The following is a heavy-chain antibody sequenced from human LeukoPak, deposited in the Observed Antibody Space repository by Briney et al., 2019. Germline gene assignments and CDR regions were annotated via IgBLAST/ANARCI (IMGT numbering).Heavy chain of an antibody. Sequence: GGSLRLSCAASGFTVSGSYTSWVRQAPGKGLEWVSIIYAGGNTYYADSVKGRFTISRDISKNTVDLQMNSLRAEDTAVYYCAKTQSYALNFWGQGTLVTVSS. CDR3: AKTQSYALNF. CDR1: GFTVSGSY. D-gene: IGHD3-16*01. J-gene: IGHJ4*02. CDR2: IYAGGNT. V-gene: IGHV3-53*01.